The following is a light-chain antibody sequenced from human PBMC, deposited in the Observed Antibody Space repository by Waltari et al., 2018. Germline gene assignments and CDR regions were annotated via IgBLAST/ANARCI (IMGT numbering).Light chain of an antibody. Sequence: DIQMTQSPVSLSASVVYTVTITCRASHNLGTFLSWYQQRPAKPPTVLIYAASTLQRRVPSRFSGSGSGTDFTLTIFSLQPEDFATYFCQQTYSALCCTFGQGTKLEIK. CDR1: HNLGTF. V-gene: IGKV1-39*01. J-gene: IGKJ2*02. CDR2: AAS. CDR3: QQTYSALCCT.